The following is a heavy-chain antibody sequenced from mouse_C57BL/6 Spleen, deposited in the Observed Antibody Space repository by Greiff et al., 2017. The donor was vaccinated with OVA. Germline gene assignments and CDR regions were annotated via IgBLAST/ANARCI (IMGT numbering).Heavy chain of an antibody. J-gene: IGHJ2*01. CDR1: GYTFTDYY. V-gene: IGHV1-26*01. D-gene: IGHD2-5*01. CDR2: INPNNGGT. CDR3: ARGDSNYGYFDY. Sequence: EVQLQQSGPELVKPGASVKISCKASGYTFTDYYMNWVKQSHGKSLEWIGDINPNNGGTSYNQKFKGKATLTVDKSSSTAYMELRSLTSEDSAVYYCARGDSNYGYFDYWGQGTTLTVSS.